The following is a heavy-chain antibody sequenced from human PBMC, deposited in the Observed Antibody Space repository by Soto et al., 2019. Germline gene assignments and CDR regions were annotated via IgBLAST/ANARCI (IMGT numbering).Heavy chain of an antibody. J-gene: IGHJ4*02. V-gene: IGHV3-30-3*01. CDR3: ARDQGQWLSGPTGY. CDR1: RVTFRSHT. D-gene: IGHD6-19*01. CDR2: ISDDGNNA. Sequence: GGSLRLSCAAARVTFRSHTTHWVRQPPGRGLEWVAVISDDGNNAYYADSVKGRFTISRDIATNTLFLQMNSLRVEDTAVYYCARDQGQWLSGPTGYWGQGSLVTVSS.